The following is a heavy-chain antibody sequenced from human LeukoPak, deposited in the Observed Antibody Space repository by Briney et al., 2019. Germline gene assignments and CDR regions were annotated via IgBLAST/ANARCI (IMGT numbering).Heavy chain of an antibody. Sequence: KASETLSLTCAVYGGSFSGYYWSWIRQPPGKGLEWIGEINHSGSSNYNPSLKSRVTISVDTSKNQFSLKLSSVTAADTAVYYCASEEDYDILTGYGPNAFDIWGQETMVTVSS. V-gene: IGHV4-34*01. CDR1: GGSFSGYY. CDR3: ASEEDYDILTGYGPNAFDI. D-gene: IGHD3-9*01. CDR2: INHSGSS. J-gene: IGHJ3*02.